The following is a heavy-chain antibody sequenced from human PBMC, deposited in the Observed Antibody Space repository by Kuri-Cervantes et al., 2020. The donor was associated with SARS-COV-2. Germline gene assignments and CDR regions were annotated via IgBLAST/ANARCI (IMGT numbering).Heavy chain of an antibody. J-gene: IGHJ6*02. CDR1: GFTFSDYY. CDR3: ARAPPPASPRGGMDV. V-gene: IGHV3-11*01. Sequence: GESLKLSCAASGFTFSDYYMSWIRQAPGKGLEWVSYISSSGSTIYYADSVKGRFTISRDNAKNSLYLQMSSLRAEDTAVYYCARAPPPASPRGGMDVWGQGTTVTVSS. CDR2: ISSSGSTI. D-gene: IGHD2-2*01.